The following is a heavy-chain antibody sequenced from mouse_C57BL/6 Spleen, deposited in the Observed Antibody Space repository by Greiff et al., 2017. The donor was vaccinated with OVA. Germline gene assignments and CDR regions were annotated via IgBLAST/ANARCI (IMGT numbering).Heavy chain of an antibody. CDR1: GYTFTDYN. Sequence: EVQGVESGPELVKPGASVKIPCKASGYTFTDYNMDWVKQSHGKSLEWIGDINPNNGGTIYNQKFKGKATLTVDKSSSTAYMELRSLTSEDTAVYYCARRHYYGSSDEYFDVWGTGTTVTVAS. D-gene: IGHD1-1*01. V-gene: IGHV1-18*01. CDR3: ARRHYYGSSDEYFDV. J-gene: IGHJ1*03. CDR2: INPNNGGT.